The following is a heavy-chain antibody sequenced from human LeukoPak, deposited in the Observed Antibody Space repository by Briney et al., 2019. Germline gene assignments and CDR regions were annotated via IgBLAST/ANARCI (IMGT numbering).Heavy chain of an antibody. V-gene: IGHV4-39*01. J-gene: IGHJ4*02. D-gene: IGHD6-19*01. Sequence: SETLSLTCTVSGGSISSSSYSWGWIRQPPGKGLEWIGSIYYSGSTYYNPSLKSRVTISVDTSKNQFSLKLSSVTAADTAVYYCATYSSGWSPIDYWGQGTLVTVSS. CDR2: IYYSGST. CDR3: ATYSSGWSPIDY. CDR1: GGSISSSSYS.